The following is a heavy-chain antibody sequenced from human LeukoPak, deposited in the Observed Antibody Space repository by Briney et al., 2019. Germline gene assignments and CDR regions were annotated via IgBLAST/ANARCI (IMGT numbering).Heavy chain of an antibody. CDR1: GYTFTSYG. V-gene: IGHV1-18*01. CDR3: ARGPYCSGGTCYSQYFDY. Sequence: ASVKVSCKASGYTFTSYGISWVRQAPGQGLEWMGWISAYNGNTNYAQKLQGRVTMTTDTSTSTAYMELRSLRSDDTAVYYCARGPYCSGGTCYSQYFDYWGQGTLVTVPS. CDR2: ISAYNGNT. J-gene: IGHJ4*02. D-gene: IGHD2-15*01.